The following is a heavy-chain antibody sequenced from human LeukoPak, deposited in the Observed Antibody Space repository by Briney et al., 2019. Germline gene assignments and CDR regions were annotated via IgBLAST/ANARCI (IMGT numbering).Heavy chain of an antibody. V-gene: IGHV4-38-2*01. Sequence: PETLSLTCAVSGYSISSGYYWGWIRQPPGKGLEWIGSIYHSGSTYYNPSLKSRVTISVDTSKNQFSLKLSSVTAADTAVYYCARLYMVPSYYYYYMDVWGKGTTVTVSS. J-gene: IGHJ6*03. CDR1: GYSISSGYY. CDR3: ARLYMVPSYYYYYMDV. D-gene: IGHD3-10*01. CDR2: IYHSGST.